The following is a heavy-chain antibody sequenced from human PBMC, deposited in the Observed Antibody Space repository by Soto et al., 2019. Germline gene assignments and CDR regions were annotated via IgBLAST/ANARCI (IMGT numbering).Heavy chain of an antibody. D-gene: IGHD6-19*01. J-gene: IGHJ4*02. Sequence: SVKVSCKASGYTFTSYGISWVRQAPGQGLEWMGWISAYNGNTNYAQKLQGRVTMTTDTSTSTAYMELRSLRSDDTAVDYCAXDXXSSGWYYDYWGQGTLVXVSS. V-gene: IGHV1-18*01. CDR2: ISAYNGNT. CDR3: AXDXXSSGWYYDY. CDR1: GYTFTSYG.